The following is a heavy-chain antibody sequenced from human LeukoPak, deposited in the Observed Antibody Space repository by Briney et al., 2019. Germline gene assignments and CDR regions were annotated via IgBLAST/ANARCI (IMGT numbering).Heavy chain of an antibody. CDR1: GFTFSSYA. V-gene: IGHV3-23*01. CDR3: AKNQLPIVRYFDSFDY. D-gene: IGHD3-9*01. J-gene: IGHJ4*02. CDR2: ISGSGGRT. Sequence: GGSLRLSCAASGFTFSSYAMSWVRQAPGKGLEWVSAISGSGGRTYYADSVKGRFTISRDNSKNTLYLQMNSLRAEDTAVYYCAKNQLPIVRYFDSFDYWGQGTLVTVSS.